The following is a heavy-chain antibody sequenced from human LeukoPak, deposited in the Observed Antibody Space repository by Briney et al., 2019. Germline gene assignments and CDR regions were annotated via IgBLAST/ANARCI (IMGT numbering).Heavy chain of an antibody. CDR1: GFTFSSYA. CDR3: ARDPGIAVAGTFDY. CDR2: ISYDGSNK. V-gene: IGHV3-30-3*01. Sequence: GGSLRLSCAASGFTFSSYAMHWVRQAPGKGLEWVAVISYDGSNKYYADSVKGRFTISRDNSKNMLYLQMNSLRAEDTAVYYCARDPGIAVAGTFDYWGQGTLVTVSS. D-gene: IGHD6-19*01. J-gene: IGHJ4*02.